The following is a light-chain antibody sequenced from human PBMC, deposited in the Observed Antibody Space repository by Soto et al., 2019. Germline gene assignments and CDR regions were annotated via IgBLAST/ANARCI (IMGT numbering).Light chain of an antibody. J-gene: IGLJ2*01. Sequence: QSALTQPASVSGSPGQSITISCTGTSSDVGGYNYVSWYQQHPGKAPKLMIYDVSDRPSGVSSRFSGSKSGNTASLTISGLQVEDEADYYCSSYTSRSTLEFGGGTKLTVL. V-gene: IGLV2-14*01. CDR1: SSDVGGYNY. CDR3: SSYTSRSTLE. CDR2: DVS.